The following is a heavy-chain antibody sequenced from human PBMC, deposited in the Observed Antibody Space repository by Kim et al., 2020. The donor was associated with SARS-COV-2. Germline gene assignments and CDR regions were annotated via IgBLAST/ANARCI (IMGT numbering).Heavy chain of an antibody. CDR1: GFTLSDYY. J-gene: IGHJ4*02. Sequence: GGSLRLSCTASGFTLSDYYIDWVRQAPGKGLEWIGRIRNKANSYTTEYAGSVGGRFTSSREESKNSLYLQMNSLKTEDTAVYYCIKYRVALRYFDYWGPGPLVTVPS. CDR2: IRNKANSYTT. CDR3: IKYRVALRYFDY. V-gene: IGHV3-72*01. D-gene: IGHD1-7*01.